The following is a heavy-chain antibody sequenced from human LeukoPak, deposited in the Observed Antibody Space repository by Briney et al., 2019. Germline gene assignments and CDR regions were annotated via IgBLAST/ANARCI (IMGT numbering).Heavy chain of an antibody. CDR1: GFSFSSYE. D-gene: IGHD3-22*01. Sequence: GASLRLSCAASGFSFSSYEMNSVRQAPGKGLEWNSYINSNGRNIDYADSVRGRFTISRDNAKNSLYLKMHSLRAEDTAVYYCAGSDTIGYSPREWDYWYFDLWGRGTLVTVSS. J-gene: IGHJ2*01. CDR2: INSNGRNI. CDR3: AGSDTIGYSPREWDYWYFDL. V-gene: IGHV3-48*03.